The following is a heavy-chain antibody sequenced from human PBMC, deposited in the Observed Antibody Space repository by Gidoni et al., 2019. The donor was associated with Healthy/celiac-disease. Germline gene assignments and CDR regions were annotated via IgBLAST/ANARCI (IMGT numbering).Heavy chain of an antibody. V-gene: IGHV3-30*01. J-gene: IGHJ6*04. CDR2: ISYDGRKE. CDR3: ASGYHFPPGYMDV. D-gene: IGHD3-3*01. CDR1: ALIFSCYA. Sequence: QVQLEEYGGGVVQPGRSRSLYCAATALIFSCYAMHWVRQTPGKGLEWLAVISYDGRKEYYADSVKGRFTVCRDNSKNTLCLQMNSLRPEDTAIYYCASGYHFPPGYMDVWGKGTTVSVSS.